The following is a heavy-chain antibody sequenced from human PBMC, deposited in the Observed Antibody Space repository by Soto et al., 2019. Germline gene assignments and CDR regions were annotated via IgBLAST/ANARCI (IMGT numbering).Heavy chain of an antibody. V-gene: IGHV1-3*05. J-gene: IGHJ4*02. D-gene: IGHD2-21*02. CDR1: GYTFTSYA. CDR3: AMSIVVVTALDY. CDR2: INAGNGNT. Sequence: QVQLVQSGAEEKKPGASVKVSCKASGYTFTSYAMHWVRQAPGQRVEWMGWINAGNGNTKYSQKFQGRVTITRDTSASTAYMELSSLRSEDTAVYYCAMSIVVVTALDYWGQGTLVTVTS.